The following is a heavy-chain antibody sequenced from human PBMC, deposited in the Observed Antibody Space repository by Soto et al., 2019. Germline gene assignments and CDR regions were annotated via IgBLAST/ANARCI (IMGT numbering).Heavy chain of an antibody. D-gene: IGHD6-6*01. Sequence: PSETLSLTCTVSGGSIISSSYYCFCIRQPPWKGLEWIGSIYYSGSTYYNPSLKSRVTISVDTSKNQFSLKLSSVTAADTAVYYCARHVGSIAARRGNWFDPWGQGTLVTVSS. CDR3: ARHVGSIAARRGNWFDP. J-gene: IGHJ5*02. CDR1: GGSIISSSYY. CDR2: IYYSGST. V-gene: IGHV4-39*01.